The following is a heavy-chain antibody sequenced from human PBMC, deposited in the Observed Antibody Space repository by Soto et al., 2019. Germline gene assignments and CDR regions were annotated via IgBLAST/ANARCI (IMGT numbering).Heavy chain of an antibody. Sequence: PGGSLRLSCAASGFTFSNAWMNWVRQAPGKGLEWVGRIKSKTDGGKTDYAAPVKGRFTISRDDSKNTLYLQMNSLKTEDTAVYYCTTEGFPVDTASGGAYYYYGMDVWGQGTTVTVSS. CDR1: GFTFSNAW. CDR2: IKSKTDGGKT. D-gene: IGHD5-18*01. V-gene: IGHV3-15*07. CDR3: TTEGFPVDTASGGAYYYYGMDV. J-gene: IGHJ6*02.